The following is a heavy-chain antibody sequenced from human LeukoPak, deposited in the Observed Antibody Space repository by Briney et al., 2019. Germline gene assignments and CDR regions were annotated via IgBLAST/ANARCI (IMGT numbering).Heavy chain of an antibody. V-gene: IGHV3-30*02. Sequence: GGSLRLSCAASGFTFTSYGMHWVRQAPGKGLEWVAFIRYDGSNKYYADSVKGRFTISRDNSKNTLYLQMNSLRAEDTAVYYCAKGVNGYSSSSPIWGQGTMVTVSS. J-gene: IGHJ3*02. D-gene: IGHD6-6*01. CDR3: AKGVNGYSSSSPI. CDR2: IRYDGSNK. CDR1: GFTFTSYG.